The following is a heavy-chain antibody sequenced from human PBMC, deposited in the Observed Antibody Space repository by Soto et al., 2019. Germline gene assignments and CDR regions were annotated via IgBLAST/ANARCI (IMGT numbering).Heavy chain of an antibody. CDR1: GFTFSSYG. D-gene: IGHD6-13*01. J-gene: IGHJ6*02. CDR2: ISYDGSNK. CDR3: AKDLGSSWIHHDYGMEV. Sequence: QVQLVESGGGVVQPGRSLRLSCAASGFTFSSYGMHWVRQAPGKGLEWVAVISYDGSNKYYADSVKGRFTISRDNSKNTLYLQMNSLRAEDTAVYYCAKDLGSSWIHHDYGMEVWGQGTTVTVSS. V-gene: IGHV3-30*18.